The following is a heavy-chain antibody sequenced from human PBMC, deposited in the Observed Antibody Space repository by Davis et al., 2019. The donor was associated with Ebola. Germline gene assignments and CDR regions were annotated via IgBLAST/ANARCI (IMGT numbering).Heavy chain of an antibody. Sequence: GESLKISCAASGFTFSSYAMSWVRQAPGKGLEWVSVISGSGGSTYYADSVKGRFTISRDNSKNTLYLQLNYLRADDTAIYYCATRGYADGWPDYWGQGTMVTVSS. D-gene: IGHD5-24*01. CDR2: ISGSGGST. V-gene: IGHV3-23*01. J-gene: IGHJ4*02. CDR3: ATRGYADGWPDY. CDR1: GFTFSSYA.